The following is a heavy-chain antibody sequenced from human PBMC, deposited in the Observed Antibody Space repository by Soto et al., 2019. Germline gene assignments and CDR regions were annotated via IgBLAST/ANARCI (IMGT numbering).Heavy chain of an antibody. CDR2: IYTGGST. V-gene: IGHV3-66*01. CDR1: GFTVSSNY. CDR3: VRVGYSSGWFRS. J-gene: IGHJ5*02. Sequence: EVQLVESGGGLVQPGGSLRLSCAASGFTVSSNYMSWVRQAPGKGLEWVSVIYTGGSTYYADSVKGRFTISRDNSKNTLYLQMNSLRAEDTAVYYCVRVGYSSGWFRSWGQGTLVTVSS. D-gene: IGHD6-19*01.